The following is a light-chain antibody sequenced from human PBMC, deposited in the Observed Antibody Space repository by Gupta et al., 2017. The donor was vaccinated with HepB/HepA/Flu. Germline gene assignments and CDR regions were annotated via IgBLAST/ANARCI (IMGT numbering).Light chain of an antibody. V-gene: IGKV1-5*03. J-gene: IGKJ3*01. CDR1: QSISDW. CDR3: QQYNTYLFT. Sequence: DIQMTQSPSTLSASVGDRVTITCRASQSISDWLAWYQQKPGKAPKLLIYKASTLETGVPSRFSGSGSGTEFTLTISVLQPDDFATYYCQQYNTYLFTFGPGTKVEIK. CDR2: KAS.